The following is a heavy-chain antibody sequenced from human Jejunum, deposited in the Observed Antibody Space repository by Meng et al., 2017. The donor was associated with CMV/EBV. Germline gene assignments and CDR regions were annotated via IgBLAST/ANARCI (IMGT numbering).Heavy chain of an antibody. Sequence: QVQLLQSGAGGKKPGASVKVSCKASGYTFTGYYMHWVRQAPGQGLEWMGRINPSSGGTNYAQKFQGRVTMTRDTSISTAYMELSRLRSDDTAVYYCAHQAVAGTRGWFDPWGQGTLVTVSS. J-gene: IGHJ5*02. V-gene: IGHV1-2*06. CDR2: INPSSGGT. CDR1: GYTFTGYY. D-gene: IGHD6-19*01. CDR3: AHQAVAGTRGWFDP.